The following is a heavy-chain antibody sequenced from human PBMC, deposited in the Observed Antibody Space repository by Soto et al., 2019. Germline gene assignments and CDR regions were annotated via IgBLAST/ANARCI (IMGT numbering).Heavy chain of an antibody. CDR3: AKLEYSSSWYRYYFDY. D-gene: IGHD6-13*01. Sequence: GGSLRLSCAASGFTFSSYAMSWVRQAPGKGLEWVSAISGSGGSTYYADSVKGRFTISRDNSKNTLYLQMNSLRAEDTAVYYCAKLEYSSSWYRYYFDYWGQGTLVTVSS. CDR1: GFTFSSYA. CDR2: ISGSGGST. V-gene: IGHV3-23*01. J-gene: IGHJ4*02.